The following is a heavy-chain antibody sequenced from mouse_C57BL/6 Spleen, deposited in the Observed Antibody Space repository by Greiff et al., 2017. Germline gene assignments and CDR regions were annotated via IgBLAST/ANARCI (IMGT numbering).Heavy chain of an antibody. CDR3: TSDSITSFAY. V-gene: IGHV14-4*01. Sequence: EVQLQQSGAELVRPGASVKLSCTASGFNIKDDYMHWVKQRPEQGLEWIGWIDPENGDTEYASKFQGKATITADTSSNTAYLQLSSLTSEDTAVYYCTSDSITSFAYWGQGTLVTVSA. CDR2: IDPENGDT. D-gene: IGHD1-1*01. CDR1: GFNIKDDY. J-gene: IGHJ3*01.